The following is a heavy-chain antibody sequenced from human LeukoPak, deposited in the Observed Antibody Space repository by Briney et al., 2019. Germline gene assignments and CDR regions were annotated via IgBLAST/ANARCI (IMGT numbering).Heavy chain of an antibody. J-gene: IGHJ3*01. CDR1: GFTFGNSS. CDR2: INVVGSAA. CDR3: LVVVEPPDSDGFDV. V-gene: IGHV3-74*01. D-gene: IGHD1-14*01. Sequence: GGALRLSRVQSGFTFGNSSVHSVCQAPQKGVVWVSLINVVGSAAPYADSVKGRFTSSSDNARNTLSLQMNSLTIEDVAVYYCLVVVEPPDSDGFDVWGQGTMITVSS.